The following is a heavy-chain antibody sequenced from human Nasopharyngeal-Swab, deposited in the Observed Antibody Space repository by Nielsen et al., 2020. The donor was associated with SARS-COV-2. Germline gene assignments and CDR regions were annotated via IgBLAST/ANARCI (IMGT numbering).Heavy chain of an antibody. CDR3: AKGGAYYDILTGFFDY. D-gene: IGHD3-9*01. V-gene: IGHV3-30*18. J-gene: IGHJ4*02. Sequence: QPPGKGLEWVAVISYDGSNKYYADSVKGRFTISRDNSKNTLYLQMNSLRAEDTAVYYCAKGGAYYDILTGFFDYWGQGTLVTVSS. CDR2: ISYDGSNK.